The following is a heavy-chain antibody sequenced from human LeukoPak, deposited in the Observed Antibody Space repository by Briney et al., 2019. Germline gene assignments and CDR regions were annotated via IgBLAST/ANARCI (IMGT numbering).Heavy chain of an antibody. CDR2: INHSGST. CDR3: ARGTDRTAMVWRYYYYYMDV. J-gene: IGHJ6*03. CDR1: GGSFSGYY. Sequence: PSETLSHTCAVYGGSFSGYYWSWIRQPPGKGLEWIGEINHSGSTNYNPSLKSRVTISVDTSKNQFSLKLSSVTAADTAVYYCARGTDRTAMVWRYYYYYMDVWGKGTTVTVSS. V-gene: IGHV4-34*01. D-gene: IGHD5-18*01.